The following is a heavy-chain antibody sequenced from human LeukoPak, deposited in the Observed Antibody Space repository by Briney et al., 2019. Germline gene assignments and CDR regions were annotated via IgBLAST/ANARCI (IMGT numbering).Heavy chain of an antibody. J-gene: IGHJ4*02. V-gene: IGHV3-23*01. D-gene: IGHD3-22*01. CDR3: AKSGYNYDSNAYPFIDY. CDR1: GFTFRSYG. Sequence: GGTLRLSCAASGFTFRSYGMRWVRQAPGKGVEGVSAMSGSGGRTYYADSVKGRVTISRDNAKKTLYMEKSRLRGEDTAVYYCAKSGYNYDSNAYPFIDYWGQGALVTVSS. CDR2: MSGSGGRT.